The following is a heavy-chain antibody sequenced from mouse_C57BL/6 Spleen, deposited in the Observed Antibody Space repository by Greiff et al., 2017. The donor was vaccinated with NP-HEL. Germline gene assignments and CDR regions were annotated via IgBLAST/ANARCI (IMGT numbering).Heavy chain of an antibody. J-gene: IGHJ4*01. D-gene: IGHD1-1*01. Sequence: QVQLKESGPGLVAPSQCLSITCTVSGFSLTSYAISWVRQPPGKGLEWLGVIWTGGGTNYNSALKSRLSISKDNSKSQVFFKMHRLQDDDTSRYYCAINYYNGYYAMDYWGQGTSVTVSS. V-gene: IGHV2-9-1*01. CDR3: AINYYNGYYAMDY. CDR2: IWTGGGT. CDR1: GFSLTSYA.